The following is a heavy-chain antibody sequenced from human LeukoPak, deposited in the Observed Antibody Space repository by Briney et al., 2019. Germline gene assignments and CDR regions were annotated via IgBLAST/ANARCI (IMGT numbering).Heavy chain of an antibody. CDR3: ARVQQWLVDYYYYYGMDV. J-gene: IGHJ6*02. D-gene: IGHD6-19*01. V-gene: IGHV3-23*01. CDR2: ISGSGDGGSGGIT. CDR1: GFTFSTYA. Sequence: PGGSLRLPCAASGFTFSTYAMSWVRQAPGGGLEWVSAISGSGDGGSGGITYYADSVKGGFTISRDNSKNTLFLQMNSLRAEDTAVYYCARVQQWLVDYYYYYGMDVWGQGTTVTVSS.